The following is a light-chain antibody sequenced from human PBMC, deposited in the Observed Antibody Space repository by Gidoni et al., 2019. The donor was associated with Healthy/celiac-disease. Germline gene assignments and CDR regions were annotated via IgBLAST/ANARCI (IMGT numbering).Light chain of an antibody. J-gene: IGKJ1*01. CDR2: KAS. V-gene: IGKV1-5*03. CDR3: QQYNSYPWT. CDR1: QSISSW. Sequence: SQSISSWLAWYQQKPGKAPKLLIYKASSLESGVPSRFSGSGSGTEFTLTISSLQPDDFATYYCQQYNSYPWTFGQGTKVEIK.